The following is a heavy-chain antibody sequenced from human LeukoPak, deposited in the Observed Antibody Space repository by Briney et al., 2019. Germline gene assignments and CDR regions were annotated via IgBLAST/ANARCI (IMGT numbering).Heavy chain of an antibody. CDR3: AREHDFLSGYGMDV. CDR1: GYTFTGYY. V-gene: IGHV1-2*04. J-gene: IGHJ6*02. Sequence: GASVKVSCKASGYTFTGYYMHWVRQAPGQGLEWMGWINPNSGGTNYAQKFQGWVTMTRDTSISTAYMELSRLRSEDTAVYYCAREHDFLSGYGMDVWGQGTTVTVSS. CDR2: INPNSGGT. D-gene: IGHD3-3*01.